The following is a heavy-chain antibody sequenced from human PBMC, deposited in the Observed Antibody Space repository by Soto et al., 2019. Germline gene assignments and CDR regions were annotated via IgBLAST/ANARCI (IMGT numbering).Heavy chain of an antibody. CDR3: AKEVGTRQRGFFDS. CDR2: ISSDGSFQ. J-gene: IGHJ4*02. V-gene: IGHV3-30*18. CDR1: GFTFNNFA. D-gene: IGHD1-26*01. Sequence: PGGSLRLACTASGFTFNNFAVHWVRQAPGKGLEWVAFISSDGSFQDHADSVKGRFTISRDFFKNTLYLQMSSLRNEDTAIYYCAKEVGTRQRGFFDSWGLGTLVTVSS.